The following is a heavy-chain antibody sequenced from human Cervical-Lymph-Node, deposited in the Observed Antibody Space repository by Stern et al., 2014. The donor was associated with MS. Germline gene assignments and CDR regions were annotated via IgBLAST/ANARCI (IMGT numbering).Heavy chain of an antibody. Sequence: VQIVEPKAEVTKSGSSAKASCKASGGTFSKFPSSWVRQAPGQGLEWMGGIFPVFGTPTYAQEFRGRVTITADVSTSTVYMELSSLRSDDTAVYYCALSSETSDRWYSLGYDLWGQGTLVTVSS. V-gene: IGHV1-69*01. D-gene: IGHD6-13*01. CDR2: IFPVFGTP. CDR1: GGTFSKFP. CDR3: ALSSETSDRWYSLGYDL. J-gene: IGHJ5*02.